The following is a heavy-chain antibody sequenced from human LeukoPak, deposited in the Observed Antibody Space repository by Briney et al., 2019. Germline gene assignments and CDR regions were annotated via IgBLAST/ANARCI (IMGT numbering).Heavy chain of an antibody. J-gene: IGHJ6*03. Sequence: KVSCKASGGTFSSYTISWVRQAPGQPLEWVGRIIPILGIANYPQTFQGRVTITPDKSTSPANMELSSLKSEDTAVYNCASMDGVVTYYYYYMDVWGKGTTVTVSS. CDR3: ASMDGVVTYYYYYMDV. CDR1: GGTFSSYT. V-gene: IGHV1-69*02. CDR2: IIPILGIA. D-gene: IGHD2-2*03.